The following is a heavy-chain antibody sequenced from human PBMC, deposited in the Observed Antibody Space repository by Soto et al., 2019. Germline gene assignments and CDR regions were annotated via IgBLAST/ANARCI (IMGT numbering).Heavy chain of an antibody. D-gene: IGHD1-26*01. Sequence: QVQLVESGGGVVQPGRSLRLSCAASGFTFSSYGMHWVRQAPGKGLEWVAVIWYDGSNKYYADSVKGRFTISRDNSKNTLYLHMNSLRAEDTAVYYCARARPVGASEDYWGQGTLVTVSS. CDR3: ARARPVGASEDY. CDR1: GFTFSSYG. CDR2: IWYDGSNK. J-gene: IGHJ4*02. V-gene: IGHV3-33*01.